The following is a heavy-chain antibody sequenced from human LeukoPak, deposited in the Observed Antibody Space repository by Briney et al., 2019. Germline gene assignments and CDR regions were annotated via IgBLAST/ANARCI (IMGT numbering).Heavy chain of an antibody. CDR3: ARDRKWLVLSD. D-gene: IGHD6-19*01. CDR2: IYYSGST. V-gene: IGHV4-30-4*01. CDR1: GGSISSGDYY. Sequence: PSETLSLTCTVSGGSISSGDYYWNWIRQPPGKGLEWIGYIYYSGSTYYNPSLKSRVTISVDTSKNQFSLKLSSVTAADTAVYYCARDRKWLVLSDWGQGTLVTVSS. J-gene: IGHJ4*02.